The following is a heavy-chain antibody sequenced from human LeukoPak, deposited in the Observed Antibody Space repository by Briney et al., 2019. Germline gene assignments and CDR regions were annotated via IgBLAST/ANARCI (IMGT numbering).Heavy chain of an antibody. CDR1: GGSISSDSYY. D-gene: IGHD4-17*01. CDR3: ARDGVDYGDAFDI. Sequence: SETLSLTCTVSGGSISSDSYYWSWIRQPAGKGLEWIGRIYTSGSTNYNPSLKSRVTISVDTSKNQFSLKLSSVTAADTAVYYCARDGVDYGDAFDIWGQGTMVTVSS. J-gene: IGHJ3*02. CDR2: IYTSGST. V-gene: IGHV4-61*02.